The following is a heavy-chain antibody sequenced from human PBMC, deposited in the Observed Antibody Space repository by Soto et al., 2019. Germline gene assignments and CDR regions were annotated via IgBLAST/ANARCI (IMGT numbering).Heavy chain of an antibody. CDR3: ATDIWSGYYSIFDY. CDR2: INPKNGET. J-gene: IGHJ4*02. V-gene: IGHV1-24*01. Sequence: ASVKVSCKASGYTLTGYYMHWVRQAPGQGLEWMGGINPKNGETNYAQKFQGRVTMTEDTSTDTAYMEMSSLRSEDTAVYYCATDIWSGYYSIFDYWGQGTLVTVSS. D-gene: IGHD3-3*01. CDR1: GYTLTGYY.